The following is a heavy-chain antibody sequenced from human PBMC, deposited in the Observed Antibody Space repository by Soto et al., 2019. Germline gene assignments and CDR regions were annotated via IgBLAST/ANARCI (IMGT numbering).Heavy chain of an antibody. Sequence: QITLKESGPTLVKPTQTLTLTCTFSGFSLSTSGVGVGWIRQPPGKALEWLALIYWDDDKRYSPSLKSRLTITKDTSKNQVVLTMTNMDPVDTATYYCAHSRQLLWFGELVNWFDPWGQGTLVTVSS. V-gene: IGHV2-5*02. CDR2: IYWDDDK. CDR3: AHSRQLLWFGELVNWFDP. D-gene: IGHD3-10*01. J-gene: IGHJ5*02. CDR1: GFSLSTSGVG.